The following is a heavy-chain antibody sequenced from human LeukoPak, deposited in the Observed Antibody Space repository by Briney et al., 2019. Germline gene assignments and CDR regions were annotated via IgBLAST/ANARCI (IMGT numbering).Heavy chain of an antibody. J-gene: IGHJ4*02. CDR3: AKRNLGNIDY. Sequence: GGSLRLSCAASGFTFSNYGMHWVRQAPGKGLEWVAVISYDGSNKYYADSVKGRFAISRDNSKNTLYLQMNSLRAEDTAVYYCAKRNLGNIDYWGQGTLVTVSS. V-gene: IGHV3-30*18. CDR2: ISYDGSNK. D-gene: IGHD2/OR15-2a*01. CDR1: GFTFSNYG.